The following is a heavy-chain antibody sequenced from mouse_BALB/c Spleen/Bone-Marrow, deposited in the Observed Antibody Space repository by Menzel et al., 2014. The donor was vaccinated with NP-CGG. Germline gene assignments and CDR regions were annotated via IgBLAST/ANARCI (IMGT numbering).Heavy chain of an antibody. Sequence: VQLQQSGPGLVKPSQSLSLTCTVTGYSITSDYAWNWIRQFQGNKLEWMGYISYSSSTNYNPSLKSRVSITRDTSKNQFFLQLNSVTAEDTATYYCARWDYGDYAMDYWGQGTSVTVSP. CDR1: GYSITSDYA. CDR3: ARWDYGDYAMDY. CDR2: ISYSSST. J-gene: IGHJ4*01. V-gene: IGHV3-2*02. D-gene: IGHD1-2*01.